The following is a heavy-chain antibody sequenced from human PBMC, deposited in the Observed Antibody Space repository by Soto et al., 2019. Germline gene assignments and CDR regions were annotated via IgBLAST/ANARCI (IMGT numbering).Heavy chain of an antibody. Sequence: GGSLRLSCAASGFTFSSYGMHWVRQAPGKGLEWVAVIWYDGSNKYYADSVKGRFTISRDNSKNTLYLQMNSLRAEDTAVYYCARSYSSGWYRRSAFDIWGQGTMVTVSS. J-gene: IGHJ3*02. V-gene: IGHV3-33*01. D-gene: IGHD6-19*01. CDR1: GFTFSSYG. CDR3: ARSYSSGWYRRSAFDI. CDR2: IWYDGSNK.